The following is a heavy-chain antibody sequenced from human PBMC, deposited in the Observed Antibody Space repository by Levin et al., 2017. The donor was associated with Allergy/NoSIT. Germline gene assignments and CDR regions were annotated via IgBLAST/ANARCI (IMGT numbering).Heavy chain of an antibody. J-gene: IGHJ4*02. CDR1: GFSVSSNY. CDR3: ARYRSTWWDHPEDY. D-gene: IGHD6-13*01. CDR2: IYSGGST. Sequence: GGSLRLSCAASGFSVSSNYMSWVRQAPGKGLEWVSVIYSGGSTYYADSVKGRFTISRDNSKNTLHLQMDSLRAEDTAVYYCARYRSTWWDHPEDYWGQGTLVTVSS. V-gene: IGHV3-53*01.